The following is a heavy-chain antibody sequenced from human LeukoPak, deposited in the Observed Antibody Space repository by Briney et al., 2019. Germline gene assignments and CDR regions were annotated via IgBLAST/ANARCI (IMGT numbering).Heavy chain of an antibody. D-gene: IGHD3-22*01. CDR1: GGSISSGDYY. Sequence: PSQTLSLTCTVSGGSISSGDYYWSWIRQPPGKGLEWIGYIYYSGSTYYNPSLKSRATISVDTSKNQFSLKLSSVTAADTAVYYCARVYAGYYYSHYFDYWGQGTLVTVSS. CDR2: IYYSGST. J-gene: IGHJ4*02. CDR3: ARVYAGYYYSHYFDY. V-gene: IGHV4-30-4*01.